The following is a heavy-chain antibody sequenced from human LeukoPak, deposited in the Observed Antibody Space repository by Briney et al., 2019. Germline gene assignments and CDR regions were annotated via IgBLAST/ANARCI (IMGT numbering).Heavy chain of an antibody. CDR2: ISGSGYTI. Sequence: GGSLRLSCAASGFTLSTYGMSWVRQAPGKGLEWVSSISGSGYTIDYADSVKGRFTISRDNSKNTLYLQLNSLRAEDTALYFCAKDRCGAFCGGDWGQGTLVTVSS. CDR3: AKDRCGAFCGGD. D-gene: IGHD2-21*01. J-gene: IGHJ4*02. V-gene: IGHV3-23*01. CDR1: GFTLSTYG.